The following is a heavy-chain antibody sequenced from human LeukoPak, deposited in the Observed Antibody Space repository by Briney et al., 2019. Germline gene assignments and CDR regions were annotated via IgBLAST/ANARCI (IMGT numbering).Heavy chain of an antibody. CDR1: GFTFSTYA. V-gene: IGHV3-23*01. CDR2: ISGSSYGT. J-gene: IGHJ4*02. D-gene: IGHD6-6*01. Sequence: GGSLRLSCAASGFTFSTYAMSWVRQAPGKGLEWVSSISGSSYGTYYADSVKGRFTISRDNSKNTLYLQMNSLRADDTAVYYCAKNLEYSSSSCFDYWGQGTLVTVSS. CDR3: AKNLEYSSSSCFDY.